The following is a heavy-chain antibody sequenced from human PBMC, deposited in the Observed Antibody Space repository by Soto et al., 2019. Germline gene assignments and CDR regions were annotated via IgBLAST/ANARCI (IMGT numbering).Heavy chain of an antibody. Sequence: GGSLRLSCAASGFPFSSYWRSWVRQDPGKGLEWVAVITYDGSNKYYVDSVKGRFTISRDNSKNTLYLQMNSLRAEDTAAYYCAKDRADYDIFYYMDVWGKGTTVTVS. V-gene: IGHV3-30*18. J-gene: IGHJ6*03. D-gene: IGHD3-9*01. CDR2: ITYDGSNK. CDR1: GFPFSSYW. CDR3: AKDRADYDIFYYMDV.